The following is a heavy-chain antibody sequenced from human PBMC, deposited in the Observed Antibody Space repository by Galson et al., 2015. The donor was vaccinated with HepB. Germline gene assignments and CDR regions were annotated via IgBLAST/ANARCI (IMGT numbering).Heavy chain of an antibody. CDR2: INSDGSST. CDR1: GFTFSSYW. J-gene: IGHJ5*02. D-gene: IGHD3-9*01. V-gene: IGHV3-74*01. CDR3: ARESETDILTGYSWFDP. Sequence: SLRLSCAASGFTFSSYWMHWVRQAPGKGLVWVSRINSDGSSTSYADSVKGRFTISRDNAKNTLYLQMNSLRAEDTAVYYCARESETDILTGYSWFDPWGQGTLVTVSS.